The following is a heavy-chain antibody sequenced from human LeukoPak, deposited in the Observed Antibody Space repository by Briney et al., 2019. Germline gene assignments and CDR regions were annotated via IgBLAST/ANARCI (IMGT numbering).Heavy chain of an antibody. J-gene: IGHJ6*02. CDR1: GFTFSSYG. CDR3: AKEGQQVGYYYGLDV. D-gene: IGHD1-26*01. CDR2: ISYDGSNK. V-gene: IGHV3-30*18. Sequence: GRSLRLSCAASGFTFSSYGMHWVRQAPGKGLEWVAVISYDGSNKYYADSVKGRFTISRDNSRNTLYLQMNSLRGEDTAVYYCAKEGQQVGYYYGLDVWGQGTTVTVSS.